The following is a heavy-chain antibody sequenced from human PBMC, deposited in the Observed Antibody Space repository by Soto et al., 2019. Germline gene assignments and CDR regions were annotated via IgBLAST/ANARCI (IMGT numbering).Heavy chain of an antibody. CDR3: VIDISESGVGELDH. CDR2: IRSKTSGEIR. D-gene: IGHD3-3*01. Sequence: GGSLRLSCAASGFTFIYAWMTWVRQAPGKGLEWVGRIRSKTSGEIRDYAAPVKGRFTISRDDSTNTVYLQMNSLKTEDTAVYYCVIDISESGVGELDHWGQGTQVTVPS. J-gene: IGHJ4*02. V-gene: IGHV3-15*01. CDR1: GFTFIYAW.